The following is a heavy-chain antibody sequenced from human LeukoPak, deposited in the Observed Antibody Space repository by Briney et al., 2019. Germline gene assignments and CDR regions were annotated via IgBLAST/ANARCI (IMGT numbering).Heavy chain of an antibody. D-gene: IGHD3-3*01. Sequence: SQTLSLTCTVSGASITSGDYYWSWIRQPPGKGLEWIGYIYYSESAYYNPSLMSRLTISIDTSKNQFSLKLSSVTAADMAVYYCARGRKRFLEWLLYPRAFDIWGQGTMVTVSS. V-gene: IGHV4-30-4*08. CDR2: IYYSESA. CDR3: ARGRKRFLEWLLYPRAFDI. J-gene: IGHJ3*02. CDR1: GASITSGDYY.